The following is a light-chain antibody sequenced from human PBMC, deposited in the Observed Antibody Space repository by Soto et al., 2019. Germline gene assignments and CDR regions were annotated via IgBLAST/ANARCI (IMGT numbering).Light chain of an antibody. Sequence: QSVLTQPRSVSGSPGQSVTISCTGSSSDVGGYFWVSWYQQRPGKAPKLMIYDVIQRPSGVPDRFSASKSGNTASLTISGLQAEDEADYYRCSFAGANNPYIFGPGTKVTVL. J-gene: IGLJ1*01. CDR3: CSFAGANNPYI. V-gene: IGLV2-11*01. CDR2: DVI. CDR1: SSDVGGYFW.